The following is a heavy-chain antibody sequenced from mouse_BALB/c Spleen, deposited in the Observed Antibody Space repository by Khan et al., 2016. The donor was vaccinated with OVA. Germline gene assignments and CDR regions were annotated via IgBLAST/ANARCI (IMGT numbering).Heavy chain of an antibody. CDR2: INTNTGEP. Sequence: QIQLVQSGPELKKPGETVKISCKAAGYTFTNYGMNWVKQAPGKGLKWMGWINTNTGEPTYAEEFKGRFAFSLETSASTAYLQINNLKNEDTATXYCARRSIYYGYFDVWGAGTTVTVSS. V-gene: IGHV9-3*02. J-gene: IGHJ1*01. D-gene: IGHD2-1*01. CDR1: GYTFTNYG. CDR3: ARRSIYYGYFDV.